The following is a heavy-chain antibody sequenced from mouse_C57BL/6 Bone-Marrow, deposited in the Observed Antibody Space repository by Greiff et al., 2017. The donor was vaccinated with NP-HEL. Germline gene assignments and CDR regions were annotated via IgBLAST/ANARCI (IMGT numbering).Heavy chain of an antibody. CDR2: ISNLAYSI. Sequence: EVKLMESGGGLVQPGGSLKLSCAASGFTFSDYGMAWVRQAPRKGPEWVAFISNLAYSIYYADTVTGRFTISRENAKNTLYLEMSSLRSEDTAMYYCARDGYYCAMDYWGQGTSVTVSS. CDR1: GFTFSDYG. J-gene: IGHJ4*01. D-gene: IGHD2-3*01. V-gene: IGHV5-15*01. CDR3: ARDGYYCAMDY.